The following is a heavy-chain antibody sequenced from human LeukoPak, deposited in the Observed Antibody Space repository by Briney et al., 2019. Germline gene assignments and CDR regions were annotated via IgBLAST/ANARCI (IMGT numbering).Heavy chain of an antibody. J-gene: IGHJ2*01. V-gene: IGHV4-34*01. CDR1: GGSTSTYY. Sequence: SETLSLTCTVSGGSTSTYYWSWIRQTPEKGLEWIGEIIEKGNANYNPSLKSRVTIDLDTSKNQFSLKLTSMTAADTAMYYCARGYYPPRWYFDLWGRGTLVTVSS. D-gene: IGHD3-10*01. CDR2: IIEKGNA. CDR3: ARGYYPPRWYFDL.